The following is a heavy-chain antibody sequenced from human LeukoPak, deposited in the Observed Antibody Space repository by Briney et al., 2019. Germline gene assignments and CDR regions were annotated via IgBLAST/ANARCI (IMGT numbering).Heavy chain of an antibody. Sequence: PGGSLRLSCAASGFTFSNYGMHWVRQAPGKGLEWVTFIRYDGSNNYYADSVKGRFTVSRDNSKNTLHLQMNSLRGEDTAVYYCARDLLSRMATGVGFDYWGQGTLVTVSS. J-gene: IGHJ4*02. CDR3: ARDLLSRMATGVGFDY. D-gene: IGHD5-24*01. CDR2: IRYDGSNN. CDR1: GFTFSNYG. V-gene: IGHV3-30*02.